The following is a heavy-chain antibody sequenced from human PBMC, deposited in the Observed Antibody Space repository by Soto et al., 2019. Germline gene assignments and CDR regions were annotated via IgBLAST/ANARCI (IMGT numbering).Heavy chain of an antibody. D-gene: IGHD3-22*01. CDR1: GFTFASYG. Sequence: LRLSCATSGFTFASYGMHWVRQPSGRALEWVAYISYDVSTKYYVDSVKGRFTISRDNSKNTVYLQLHSLRAEDTATYPCAKLAYDASGPTNPHFDYWGQGTPVTVSS. J-gene: IGHJ4*02. CDR3: AKLAYDASGPTNPHFDY. CDR2: ISYDVSTK. V-gene: IGHV3-30*18.